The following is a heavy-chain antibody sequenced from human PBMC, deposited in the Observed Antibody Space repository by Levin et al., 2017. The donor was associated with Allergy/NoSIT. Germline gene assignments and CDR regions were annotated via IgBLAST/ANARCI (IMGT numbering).Heavy chain of an antibody. CDR2: ISRSETT. Sequence: SETLSLTCAVSGYSISNGYFWGWIRQSPEKGLEWIGTISRSETTYYNPSLKGRVIISADMFQNQFSLKLNSVTAADTAIYYCARGIRYNYDSGSYDRFDPWGQGTLVTVSS. CDR3: ARGIRYNYDSGSYDRFDP. J-gene: IGHJ5*02. CDR1: GYSISNGYF. D-gene: IGHD3-10*01. V-gene: IGHV4-38-2*01.